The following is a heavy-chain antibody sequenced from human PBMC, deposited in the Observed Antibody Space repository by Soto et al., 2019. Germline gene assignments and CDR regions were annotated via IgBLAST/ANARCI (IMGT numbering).Heavy chain of an antibody. CDR2: IYYTGST. CDR3: VRDYASGVFDP. Sequence: SETLSLTCTVSGGSISRGGHSWTWVRQHPGKGLEWIGYIYYTGSTSYNPSLKGRVTMSVDTSKNQFSLKLRSVTAADTAVYYCVRDYASGVFDPWGQGTLVTVSS. V-gene: IGHV4-31*03. CDR1: GGSISRGGHS. D-gene: IGHD2-2*01. J-gene: IGHJ5*02.